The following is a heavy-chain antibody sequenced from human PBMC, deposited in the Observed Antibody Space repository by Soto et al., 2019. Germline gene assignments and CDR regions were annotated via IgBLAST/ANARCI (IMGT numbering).Heavy chain of an antibody. D-gene: IGHD3-3*01. Sequence: AGSLRLSCAASGFTVSSNYMSWVRQAPGKGLEWVSVIYSGGSTYYADSVKGRFTISRDNSKNTLFLQMNSLRAEDTAVYYCAKITVRQWLLSRYFDYWGQGSPVTVSS. CDR2: IYSGGST. V-gene: IGHV3-53*01. CDR3: AKITVRQWLLSRYFDY. J-gene: IGHJ4*02. CDR1: GFTVSSNY.